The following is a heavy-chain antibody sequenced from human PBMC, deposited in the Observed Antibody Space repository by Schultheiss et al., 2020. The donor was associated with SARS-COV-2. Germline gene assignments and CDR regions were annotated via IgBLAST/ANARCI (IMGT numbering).Heavy chain of an antibody. Sequence: SETLSLTCSVSGVSTSRYHWSWIRQSPGKEMQWIGYISYNGDTEYSPSVKGRISISLDTSKNQFSLRLSSVTAADTAVYYCARGVRSWYHDYWGQGTLVTVSS. CDR2: ISYNGDT. CDR3: ARGVRSWYHDY. CDR1: GVSTSRYH. V-gene: IGHV4-59*01. D-gene: IGHD6-13*01. J-gene: IGHJ4*02.